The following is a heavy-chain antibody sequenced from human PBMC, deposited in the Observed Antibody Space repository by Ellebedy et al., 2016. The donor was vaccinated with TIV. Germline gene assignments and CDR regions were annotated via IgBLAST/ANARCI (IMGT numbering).Heavy chain of an antibody. CDR3: STGSYFGRGA. J-gene: IGHJ5*02. V-gene: IGHV3-30*14. D-gene: IGHD1-26*01. CDR2: ISYDGSNK. CDR1: GFTFSSYA. Sequence: GESLKISXAASGFTFSSYAMHWVRQAPGKGLEWVAVISYDGSNKYYADSVKGRFTISRDNSKNTLYLQMNSLRAEDTAVYYCSTGSYFGRGAWGQGTLVTVSS.